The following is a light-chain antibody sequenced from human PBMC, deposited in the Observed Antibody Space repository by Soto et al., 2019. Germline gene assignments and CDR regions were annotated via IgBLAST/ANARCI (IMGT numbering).Light chain of an antibody. J-gene: IGKJ5*01. CDR3: QQYGSSSIT. Sequence: IGLNQSPGTLSLTPGERATLSCRASQSVSSSYLAWYQQKPGQAPRLLIYGASSRATGIPDRFSGSGSGTDFTLTISRLEPEDVAVYYCQQYGSSSITFGQGTRLEIK. CDR1: QSVSSSY. V-gene: IGKV3-20*01. CDR2: GAS.